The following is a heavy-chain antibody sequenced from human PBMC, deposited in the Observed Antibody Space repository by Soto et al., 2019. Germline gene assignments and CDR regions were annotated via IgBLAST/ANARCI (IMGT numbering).Heavy chain of an antibody. CDR3: ARKIYHRFDP. CDR2: ISVSGDKT. Sequence: EVQLSESGGGLVQPGGSQRLSCAASGFPFNTYAMTWVRQAPGKGLEWVSAISVSGDKTYYAESVRGRFAISRDNSQNILFLQMNGLRAEETALYSCARKIYHRFDPWGQGTLLIVSS. J-gene: IGHJ5*02. V-gene: IGHV3-23*01. D-gene: IGHD2-2*01. CDR1: GFPFNTYA.